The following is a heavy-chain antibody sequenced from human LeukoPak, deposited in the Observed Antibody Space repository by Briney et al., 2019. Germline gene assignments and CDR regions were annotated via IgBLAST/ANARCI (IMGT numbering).Heavy chain of an antibody. CDR3: ARTDDPYYYDSSGYYCCFDY. J-gene: IGHJ4*02. Sequence: GGSLRLSCAASGFTFSSYAMHWVRQAPGKGLEWVAVISYDGSNKYYADSVKGRFTISRDNSKNTLYLQMNSLRAEDTAVYYCARTDDPYYYDSSGYYCCFDYWCQGTLVTVSS. CDR2: ISYDGSNK. V-gene: IGHV3-30*04. D-gene: IGHD3-22*01. CDR1: GFTFSSYA.